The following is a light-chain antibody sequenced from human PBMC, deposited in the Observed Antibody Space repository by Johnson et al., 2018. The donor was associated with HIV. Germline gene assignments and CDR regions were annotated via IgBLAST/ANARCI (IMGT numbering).Light chain of an antibody. CDR1: SSNIGNNF. CDR3: GTWDSSLSSYV. V-gene: IGLV1-51*02. J-gene: IGLJ1*01. CDR2: ANN. Sequence: QSVLTQPPSVYAAPGQKVTISCSGSSSNIGNNFVSWYQQLPGTAPKLLIYANNKRPPGFADRFSGSKSGTSATLAITGLQTGDEADYYCGTWDSSLSSYVFGTGTKVTVL.